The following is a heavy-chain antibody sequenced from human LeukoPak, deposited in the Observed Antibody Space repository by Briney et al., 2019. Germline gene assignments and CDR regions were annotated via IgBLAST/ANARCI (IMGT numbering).Heavy chain of an antibody. CDR1: GGTFSSYA. CDR3: ARELTGVIPPLQNPGGLDY. CDR2: IIPIFGTA. Sequence: SVKVSCKASGGTFSSYAISWVRQAPGQGLEWMGRIIPIFGTANYAQKFQGRVTITTDEPTSTAYMELSTLRSEDPAVYYCARELTGVIPPLQNPGGLDYWGQGTLVTVSS. D-gene: IGHD7-27*01. V-gene: IGHV1-69*05. J-gene: IGHJ4*02.